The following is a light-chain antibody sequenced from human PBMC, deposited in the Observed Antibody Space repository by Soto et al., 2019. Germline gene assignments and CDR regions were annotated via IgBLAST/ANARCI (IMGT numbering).Light chain of an antibody. Sequence: EIGLTQSPGTLSLSPGDRATLSCSASQTVSSNFLAWYQQRPAQAPRRLIHGASTRATGITDRFSGSVSGTDFTLIISGLEPEYVAVYYYQQYGTSIATFGQGTKVEIK. CDR3: QQYGTSIAT. V-gene: IGKV3-20*01. J-gene: IGKJ1*01. CDR1: QTVSSNF. CDR2: GAS.